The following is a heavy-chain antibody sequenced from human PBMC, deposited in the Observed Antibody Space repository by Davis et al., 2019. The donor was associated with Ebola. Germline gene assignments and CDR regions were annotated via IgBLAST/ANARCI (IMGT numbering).Heavy chain of an antibody. CDR3: TRQPVGTGTTDR. CDR1: GFTFSDSP. J-gene: IGHJ5*02. V-gene: IGHV3-73*01. D-gene: IGHD1-1*01. Sequence: GESLKISCAASGFTFSDSPIHWVRQAPGKGLEWVGRVRERAKGYVTGYAASVRGRFIVSRDDSKNMAFLQMNSLKTEDTAVYFCTRQPVGTGTTDRWGQGTLVTVSS. CDR2: VRERAKGYVT.